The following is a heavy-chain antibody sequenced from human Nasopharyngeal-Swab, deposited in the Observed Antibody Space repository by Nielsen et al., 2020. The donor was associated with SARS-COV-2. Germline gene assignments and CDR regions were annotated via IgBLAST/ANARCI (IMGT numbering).Heavy chain of an antibody. CDR2: FDPEDGET. J-gene: IGHJ4*02. CDR1: GYTLTELS. D-gene: IGHD6-6*01. V-gene: IGHV1-24*01. CDR3: ATDLMVAARPWGSFDY. Sequence: ASVKVFCKVSGYTLTELSMHWVRQAPGKGLEWMGGFDPEDGETIYAQKFQGRVTMTEDTSTDTAYMELSSLRSEDTAVYYCATDLMVAARPWGSFDYWGQGTLVTVSS.